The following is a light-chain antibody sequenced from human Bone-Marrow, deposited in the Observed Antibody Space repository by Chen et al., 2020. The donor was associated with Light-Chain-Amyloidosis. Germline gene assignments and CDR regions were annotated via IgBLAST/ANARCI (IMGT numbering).Light chain of an antibody. CDR3: QQYGSSPQV. CDR1: QSVSSSY. CDR2: GAS. J-gene: IGKJ4*01. V-gene: IGKV3-20*01. Sequence: DIVLTQSPGTLSLSPGERATLSCRASQSVSSSYLAWYQQKPGQAPRLLIYGASSRATGIPDRFSGSGSGTDFTLTISRLEPEDFAVYYCQQYGSSPQVFGGGTKVEIK.